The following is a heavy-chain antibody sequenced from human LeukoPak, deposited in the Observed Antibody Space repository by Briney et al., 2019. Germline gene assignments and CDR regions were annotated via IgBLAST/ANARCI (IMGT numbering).Heavy chain of an antibody. CDR3: AKGRGSSWFTSSYSMDV. V-gene: IGHV3-23*01. J-gene: IGHJ6*03. D-gene: IGHD6-13*01. Sequence: GGSLRLSCAASGFTFSFSAMTWVRQPPGKGLEWVSPISGSGGSSYYADSVKGRFTISRDNSKNTLYLQMNSLRAEDAAVYYCAKGRGSSWFTSSYSMDVWGKGTTVTVSS. CDR1: GFTFSFSA. CDR2: ISGSGGSS.